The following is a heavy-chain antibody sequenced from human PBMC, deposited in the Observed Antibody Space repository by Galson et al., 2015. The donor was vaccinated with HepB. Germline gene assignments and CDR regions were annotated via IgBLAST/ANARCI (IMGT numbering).Heavy chain of an antibody. CDR3: ARDRPATGTYSGYDY. J-gene: IGHJ4*02. CDR2: ISSSSSYI. V-gene: IGHV3-21*01. Sequence: SLRLSCAASGFTFSSYSMNWVRQAPGKGLEWVSSISSSSSYIYYADSVKGRFTISRDNAKNSLYLQMNSLRAEDTAVYYCARDRPATGTYSGYDYWGQGTLVTVSS. CDR1: GFTFSSYS. D-gene: IGHD5-12*01.